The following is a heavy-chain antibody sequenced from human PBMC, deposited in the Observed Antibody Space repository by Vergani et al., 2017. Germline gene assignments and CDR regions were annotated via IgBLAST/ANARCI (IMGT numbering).Heavy chain of an antibody. D-gene: IGHD3-22*01. CDR3: AHSSYYYDSSGYLGY. Sequence: QITLKESGPTLVKPTQTLTLTCTFSGFSLSTSGVGVGWIRQPPGKALEWLALIYWDDDKRYSPSLKSRLTITKDTSKKQVVLTMTNMDPVDTATYYCAHSSYYYDSSGYLGYWGQGTLVTVSS. CDR2: IYWDDDK. V-gene: IGHV2-5*02. J-gene: IGHJ4*02. CDR1: GFSLSTSGVG.